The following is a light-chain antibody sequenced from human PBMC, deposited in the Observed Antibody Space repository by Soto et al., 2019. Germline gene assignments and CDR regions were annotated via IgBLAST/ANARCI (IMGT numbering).Light chain of an antibody. CDR1: QSIRSY. J-gene: IGKJ1*01. CDR2: DAS. V-gene: IGKV1-39*01. Sequence: DIQLTQSPYSLSASVGDKVTITCRASQSIRSYLNWVQQKPGKAPKLLIYDASSLQTGVPSRFSGSGSGTDFSLTISSLQPEDFATYYCQQSYSTPPWTFGQGTK. CDR3: QQSYSTPPWT.